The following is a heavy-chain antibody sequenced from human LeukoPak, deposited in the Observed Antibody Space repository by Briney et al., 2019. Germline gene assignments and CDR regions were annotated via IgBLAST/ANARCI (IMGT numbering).Heavy chain of an antibody. J-gene: IGHJ3*02. CDR2: ISSSGSRI. V-gene: IGHV3-11*04. CDR3: ARAFNDGSDI. Sequence: PGGSLRPSCAASGFTFRDYYMGWIRQAPGKGLEWVSYISSSGSRIYNADSVKGRFTISRDNAKNSLYLQMNSLRAEDTAVYYCARAFNDGSDIWGQGTMVTVSS. CDR1: GFTFRDYY.